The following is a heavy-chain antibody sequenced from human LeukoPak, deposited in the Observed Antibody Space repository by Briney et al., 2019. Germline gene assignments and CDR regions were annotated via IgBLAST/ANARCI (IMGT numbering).Heavy chain of an antibody. D-gene: IGHD3-22*01. V-gene: IGHV4-34*01. CDR2: INHSGST. CDR3: ASLTMIVVP. CDR1: GGSFSGYY. J-gene: IGHJ4*02. Sequence: SETLSLTCAVYGGSFSGYYWSWIRQPPGKGLEWIGEINHSGSTNYNPSLKSRVTISVDTSKNQFSLKLSSATAADTAVYYCASLTMIVVPWGQGTLVTVSS.